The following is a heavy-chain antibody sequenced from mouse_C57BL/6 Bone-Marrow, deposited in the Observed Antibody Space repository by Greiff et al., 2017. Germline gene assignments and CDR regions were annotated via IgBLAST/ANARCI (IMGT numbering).Heavy chain of an antibody. J-gene: IGHJ4*01. V-gene: IGHV1-82*01. CDR2: IYPGDGDT. CDR1: GYAFSSSW. Sequence: VKLVESGPELVKPGASVKISCKASGYAFSSSWMNWVKQRPGKGLEWIGRIYPGDGDTNYNGKFKGKATLTADKSSSTAYMQLSSLTSEDSAVYFCARGLLLRGAMDYWGQGTSVTVSS. CDR3: ARGLLLRGAMDY. D-gene: IGHD1-1*01.